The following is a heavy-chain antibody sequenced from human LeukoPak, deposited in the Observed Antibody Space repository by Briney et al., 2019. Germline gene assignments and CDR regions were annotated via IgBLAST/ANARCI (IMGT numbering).Heavy chain of an antibody. CDR2: INGKRGDT. J-gene: IGHJ4*02. V-gene: IGHV1-2*02. Sequence: ASVKVSCKASGSTFSGYYIHWVRQTPGQGLEWMGWINGKRGDTNYAQNFQDRVTMTRDTSTSTVYMELSRLTVDDTAVYYCARDHDWGVDYWGQGTLVTVSS. CDR1: GSTFSGYY. D-gene: IGHD7-27*01. CDR3: ARDHDWGVDY.